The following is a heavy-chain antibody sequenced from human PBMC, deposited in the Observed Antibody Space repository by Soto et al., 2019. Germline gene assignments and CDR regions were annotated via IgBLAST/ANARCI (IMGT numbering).Heavy chain of an antibody. J-gene: IGHJ6*02. CDR2: ISTTSTYI. Sequence: LRLSCAASGFTFSGDSMNWVRQAPGKGLEWVSSISTTSTYIYYADSVKGRFTISRDNANNSLHLQMNSLRAEDTAVYYCTRDYVMDVWGQGTTVTVSS. CDR3: TRDYVMDV. V-gene: IGHV3-21*01. CDR1: GFTFSGDS.